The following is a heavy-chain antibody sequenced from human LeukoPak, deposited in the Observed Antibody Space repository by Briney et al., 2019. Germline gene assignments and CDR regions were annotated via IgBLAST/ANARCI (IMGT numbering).Heavy chain of an antibody. Sequence: GESLQVSCQGSGYSFTSYWISWVRQMPGKGLEWMGRIDPSDSYTNYSPSFQGQVTFSADKSISTAYLQWSSLKASDTAMYYCARRGCSGGSCLDYWGQGTLVTVSS. D-gene: IGHD2-15*01. CDR1: GYSFTSYW. CDR3: ARRGCSGGSCLDY. CDR2: IDPSDSYT. V-gene: IGHV5-10-1*04. J-gene: IGHJ4*02.